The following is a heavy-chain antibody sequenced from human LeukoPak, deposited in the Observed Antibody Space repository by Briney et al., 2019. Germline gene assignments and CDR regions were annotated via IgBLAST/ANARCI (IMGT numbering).Heavy chain of an antibody. J-gene: IGHJ4*02. Sequence: PGGSLRLSCAASGFTFSSYAMTWVRQAPGKGLEWISCIRGTGDTTYYADSVKGRFTISRDNSRSTLYLQMHSLRAEDTAMYYCAKDMYTYDSPYFDSWGQGALVTVAS. D-gene: IGHD3-22*01. CDR1: GFTFSSYA. CDR3: AKDMYTYDSPYFDS. CDR2: IRGTGDTT. V-gene: IGHV3-23*01.